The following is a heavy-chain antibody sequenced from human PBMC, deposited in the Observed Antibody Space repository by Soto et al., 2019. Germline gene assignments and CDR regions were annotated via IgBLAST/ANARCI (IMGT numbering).Heavy chain of an antibody. CDR2: IYYSGST. CDR3: ARGRPVLRFLEWLLSEWDY. CDR1: GGSVSSGSYY. V-gene: IGHV4-61*01. J-gene: IGHJ4*02. Sequence: SSETLSLTCTVSGGSVSSGSYYWSWIRQPPGKGLEWIGYIYYSGSTNYNPSLKSRVTISVDTSKNQFSLELSSVTAADTAVYYCARGRPVLRFLEWLLSEWDYWGQGSLVTVSS. D-gene: IGHD3-3*01.